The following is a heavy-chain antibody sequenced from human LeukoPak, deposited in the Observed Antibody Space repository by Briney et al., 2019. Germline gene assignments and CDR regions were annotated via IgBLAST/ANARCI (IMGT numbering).Heavy chain of an antibody. CDR3: AKDPYSSSWYAARFFDY. CDR2: ISGSGGST. CDR1: GFTFSSYA. V-gene: IGHV3-23*01. D-gene: IGHD6-13*01. Sequence: GGSLRLSCAASGFTFSSYAMSWVRQAPGKGLEWVSAISGSGGSTYYADSVKGRFTISRDNSKNTLYLQMNSLRAEDTAVYYCAKDPYSSSWYAARFFDYWGQGTLVTVSS. J-gene: IGHJ4*02.